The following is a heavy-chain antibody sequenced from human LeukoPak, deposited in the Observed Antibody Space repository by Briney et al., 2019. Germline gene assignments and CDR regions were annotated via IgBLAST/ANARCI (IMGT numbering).Heavy chain of an antibody. Sequence: PSETLSLTCAVYGGSFSGYYWSWIRQPPGKGLEWIGEINQSGSTNYNPSLKSRVTISVDTSKNQFSLKLSSVTAADTAVYYCARVRGYSYGYQSTYFDYWGQGTLVTVSS. CDR1: GGSFSGYY. V-gene: IGHV4-34*09. CDR3: ARVRGYSYGYQSTYFDY. CDR2: INQSGST. J-gene: IGHJ4*02. D-gene: IGHD5-18*01.